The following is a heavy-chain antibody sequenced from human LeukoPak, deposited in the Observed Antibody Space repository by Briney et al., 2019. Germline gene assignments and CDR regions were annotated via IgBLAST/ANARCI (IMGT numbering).Heavy chain of an antibody. CDR3: AKDRSSWYYPFDS. CDR1: GFTFSSYA. V-gene: IGHV3-23*01. D-gene: IGHD2-15*01. CDR2: VSGGGHNT. J-gene: IGHJ4*02. Sequence: GGSLRLSCVASGFTFSSYAMSWDRQAPGKGLEWVSVVSGGGHNTYYADSVKGRFTMSRDNSKRTVYLQMNSLRAEDTAVYYCAKDRSSWYYPFDSWGQGTLVTVSS.